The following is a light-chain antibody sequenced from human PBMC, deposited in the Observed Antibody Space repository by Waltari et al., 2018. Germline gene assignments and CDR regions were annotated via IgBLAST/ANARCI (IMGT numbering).Light chain of an antibody. J-gene: IGKJ1*01. CDR3: QQCYTTPWT. V-gene: IGKV4-1*01. Sequence: DIVMTQSPDSLAVSLGERATSNCKSSQSVLYSSNNKNYLAWYQQKPGQPPKLLIYCASTRESGVPDRFSGSGSGTDFTLTISSLQAEDVAVYYCQQCYTTPWTFGQGTKVEIK. CDR1: QSVLYSSNNKNY. CDR2: CAS.